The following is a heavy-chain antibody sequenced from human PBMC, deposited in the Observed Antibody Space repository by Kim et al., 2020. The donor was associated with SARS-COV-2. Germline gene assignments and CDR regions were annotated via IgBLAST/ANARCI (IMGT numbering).Heavy chain of an antibody. D-gene: IGHD6-13*01. J-gene: IGHJ4*02. Sequence: GGSLRLSCAASGFTFDDYSMHWVRQAPGKGLEWASGISWNSGSIGYADSVKGRFTISRDNAKNSLYLQMNSLRAEDTALYYCAKLPGIAAAGTIDYWGQGTLVTVSS. V-gene: IGHV3-9*01. CDR1: GFTFDDYS. CDR2: ISWNSGSI. CDR3: AKLPGIAAAGTIDY.